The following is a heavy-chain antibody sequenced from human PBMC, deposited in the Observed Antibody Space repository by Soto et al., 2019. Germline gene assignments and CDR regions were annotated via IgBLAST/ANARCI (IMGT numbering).Heavy chain of an antibody. V-gene: IGHV2-5*02. CDR3: AHSAWAGTKAYFDY. D-gene: IGHD6-19*01. Sequence: QITLEESGPTRVKPTQSLALTCTFSGFSLSTSGVGVGWVRQPPGKALEWLALIYWDDDKRYSPSLQSRLTITKDPAKNQVVLIMINTGPVDTATYYWAHSAWAGTKAYFDYWGQGTLVTVSS. J-gene: IGHJ4*02. CDR2: IYWDDDK. CDR1: GFSLSTSGVG.